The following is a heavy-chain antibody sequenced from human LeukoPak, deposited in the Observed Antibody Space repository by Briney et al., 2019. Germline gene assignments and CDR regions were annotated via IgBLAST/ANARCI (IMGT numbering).Heavy chain of an antibody. Sequence: QPGGSLRLSCAASGFTFSSYAMSWVRQAPGKGLEWVSAISGSGGSTYYADSVKGRFTISRDNSKNTLYLQVNSLRAEDTAVYYCAKDDRGGDYDYGDYVSAFDIWGQGTMVTVSS. V-gene: IGHV3-23*01. J-gene: IGHJ3*02. CDR3: AKDDRGGDYDYGDYVSAFDI. CDR1: GFTFSSYA. CDR2: ISGSGGST. D-gene: IGHD4-17*01.